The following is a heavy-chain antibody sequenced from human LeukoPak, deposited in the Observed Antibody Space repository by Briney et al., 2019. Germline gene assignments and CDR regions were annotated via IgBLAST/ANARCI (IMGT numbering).Heavy chain of an antibody. J-gene: IGHJ4*02. CDR1: GFTFSSYA. CDR3: AKDSALIAVAGTGPLAYYFDY. V-gene: IGHV3-30-3*01. Sequence: GGSLRLSCAASGFTFSSYAMHWVRQAPGKGLEWVAVISYDGSNKYYADSVKGRFTISRDNSKNTLYLQMNSLRAEDTAVYYCAKDSALIAVAGTGPLAYYFDYWGQGTLVTVSS. CDR2: ISYDGSNK. D-gene: IGHD6-19*01.